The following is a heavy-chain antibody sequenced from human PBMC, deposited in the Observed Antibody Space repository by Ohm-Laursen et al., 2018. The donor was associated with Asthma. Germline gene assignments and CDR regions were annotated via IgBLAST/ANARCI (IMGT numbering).Heavy chain of an antibody. CDR3: VGNIKPVAPGSDF. D-gene: IGHD6-19*01. CDR2: IHNIGST. J-gene: IGHJ4*02. CDR1: GDSVSSGSYF. Sequence: SDTLSLTCTVSGDSVSSGSYFWSWIRQPPGKGLEWIGYIHNIGSTNYNPSLKSRVTISADSSKNQFSLKLRSVTAADTSVYYCVGNIKPVAPGSDFWGQGTLVTVSS. V-gene: IGHV4-61*01.